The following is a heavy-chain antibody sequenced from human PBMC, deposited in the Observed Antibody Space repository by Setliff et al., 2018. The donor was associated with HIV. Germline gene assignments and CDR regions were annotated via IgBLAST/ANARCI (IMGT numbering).Heavy chain of an antibody. V-gene: IGHV3-15*01. D-gene: IGHD3-3*01. CDR1: GFTLSTYT. CDR3: TTTLRTRNFWSGYSVLSDY. CDR2: IKTKSDGETA. Sequence: GGSLRLSCAASGFTLSTYTMNWVRQAPGKGLEWVGRIKTKSDGETADYAAPVEGRFAVSRDDSNNTLYLQMNSLKTEDTAVYYCTTTLRTRNFWSGYSVLSDYWGQGTLVTVSS. J-gene: IGHJ4*01.